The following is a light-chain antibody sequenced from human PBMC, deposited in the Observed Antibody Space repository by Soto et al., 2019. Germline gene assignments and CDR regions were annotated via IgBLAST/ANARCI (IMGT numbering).Light chain of an antibody. CDR2: RAS. CDR1: QSISDR. J-gene: IGKJ2*01. Sequence: DIRLTQSPSTLSASVGDRVTITCRASQSISDRLAWYQQKSGKAPRLLIYRASSLENEVPSRFSGSGSGTEFTLTISSLQPDDFATYYCQQYNLYSAITLGQGPSWRS. CDR3: QQYNLYSAIT. V-gene: IGKV1-5*03.